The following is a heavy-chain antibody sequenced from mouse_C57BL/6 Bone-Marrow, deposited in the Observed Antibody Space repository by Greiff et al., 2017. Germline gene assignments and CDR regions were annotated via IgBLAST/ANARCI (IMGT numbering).Heavy chain of an antibody. CDR2: IHPNSGST. CDR1: GYTFTSYW. CDR3: ARQAYYYGSSQFAY. J-gene: IGHJ3*01. V-gene: IGHV1-64*01. D-gene: IGHD1-1*01. Sequence: QVQLKQPGAELVKPGASVKLSCKASGYTFTSYWMHWVKQRPGQGLEWIGMIHPNSGSTNYNEKFKSKATLTVDKSSSTAYMQLSSLTSEDSAVYYCARQAYYYGSSQFAYWGQGTLVTVSA.